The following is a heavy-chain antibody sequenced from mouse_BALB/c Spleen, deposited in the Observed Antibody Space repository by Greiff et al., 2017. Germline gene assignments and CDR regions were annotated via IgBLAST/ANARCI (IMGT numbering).Heavy chain of an antibody. V-gene: IGHV5-12-2*01. CDR1: GFTFSSYT. J-gene: IGHJ3*01. D-gene: IGHD2-9*01. CDR2: ISNGGGST. Sequence: EVKVVESGGGLVQPGGSLKLSCAASGFTFSSYTMSWVRQTPEKRLEWVAYISNGGGSTYYPDTVKGRFTISRDNAKNTLYLQMSSLKSEDTAMYYCARSYYGYDVGAWFAYWGQGTLVTVSA. CDR3: ARSYYGYDVGAWFAY.